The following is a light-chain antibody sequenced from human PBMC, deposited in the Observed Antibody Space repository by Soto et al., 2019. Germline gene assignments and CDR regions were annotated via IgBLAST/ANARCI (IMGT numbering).Light chain of an antibody. CDR2: AAS. Sequence: DIQMTQSPSSLSASVGDRVTITCRASQDISNYLAWYQQKPGKVPKLLSYAASTLQSGVPSRFSGSGSGTDFTLTISSLQPEDGASYYCQKYNSAPRTFGGGTKVEIK. J-gene: IGKJ4*01. CDR3: QKYNSAPRT. V-gene: IGKV1-27*01. CDR1: QDISNY.